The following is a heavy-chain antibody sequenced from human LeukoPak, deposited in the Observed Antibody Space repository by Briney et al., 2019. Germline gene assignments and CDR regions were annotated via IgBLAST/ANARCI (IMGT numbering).Heavy chain of an antibody. V-gene: IGHV4-39*07. CDR1: GGSISSSSYY. D-gene: IGHD3-22*01. Sequence: SETLSLTCTVSGGSISSSSYYWGWIRQPPGKGLEWIGSIYYSGSTYYNPSLKSRVTISVDTSKNQFSLKLSSVTAADTAVYYCASDYYDSSGPYDYWGQGTLVTVSS. CDR3: ASDYYDSSGPYDY. J-gene: IGHJ4*02. CDR2: IYYSGST.